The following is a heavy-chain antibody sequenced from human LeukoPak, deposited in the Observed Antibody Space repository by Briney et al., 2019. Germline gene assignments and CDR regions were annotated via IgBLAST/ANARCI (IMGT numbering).Heavy chain of an antibody. V-gene: IGHV3-30*02. CDR3: AKDFSVYYYDSRVLDY. CDR1: GFTFSNYW. D-gene: IGHD3-22*01. J-gene: IGHJ4*02. CDR2: IRYDGSNK. Sequence: GGSLRLSCAASGFTFSNYWMSRVRQAPGKGLEWVAFIRYDGSNKYYADSVKGRFTISRDNSKNTLYLQMNSLRAEDTAVYYCAKDFSVYYYDSRVLDYWGQGTLVTVSS.